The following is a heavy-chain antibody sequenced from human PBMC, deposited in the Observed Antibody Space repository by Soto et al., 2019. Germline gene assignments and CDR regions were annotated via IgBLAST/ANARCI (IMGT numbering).Heavy chain of an antibody. V-gene: IGHV4-59*01. J-gene: IGHJ6*02. CDR2: IYYSGST. CDR1: GGSISRYY. Sequence: SETLSLTCTVSGGSISRYYWNWIRQPPGKGLEWIGYIYYSGSTNYNPSLKSRVTISVDTSKNQFSLKLSSVTAADTAVYYCAKGLTGAPYYGMDVWGQGTTVTVSS. D-gene: IGHD7-27*01. CDR3: AKGLTGAPYYGMDV.